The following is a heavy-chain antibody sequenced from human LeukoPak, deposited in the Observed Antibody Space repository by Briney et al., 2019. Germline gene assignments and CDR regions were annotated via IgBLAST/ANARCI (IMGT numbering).Heavy chain of an antibody. CDR2: ISGSGGNR. D-gene: IGHD6-19*01. J-gene: IGHJ4*02. Sequence: GGSLRLSCAASGFTFSSYGMSWVRQAPGKGREGVAAISGSGGNRYYADSVKGRFTISRDNSKHTLYLQMNSLRAEDTAVYYCAKDQSSGWYGYSDYWGQGTLVTVSS. CDR1: GFTFSSYG. CDR3: AKDQSSGWYGYSDY. V-gene: IGHV3-23*01.